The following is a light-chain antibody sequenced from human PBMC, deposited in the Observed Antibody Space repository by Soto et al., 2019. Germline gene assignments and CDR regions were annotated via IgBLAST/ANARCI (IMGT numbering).Light chain of an antibody. J-gene: IGLJ1*01. Sequence: QSVLTQPASVSGSPGQSITISCTGTSSDVGGYNYVSWYQQHPGKAPKLMIYEVSNRPSGVSNRFSGSKSGNTASLTISGLQAEDEADYYCSSYTSSSTGVYVFGTGTKLTVL. V-gene: IGLV2-14*01. CDR3: SSYTSSSTGVYV. CDR2: EVS. CDR1: SSDVGGYNY.